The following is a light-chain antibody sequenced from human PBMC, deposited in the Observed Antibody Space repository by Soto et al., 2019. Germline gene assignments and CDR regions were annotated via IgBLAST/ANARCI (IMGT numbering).Light chain of an antibody. CDR1: QSLLDSDDGNTY. CDR3: QQYYSTPPIT. V-gene: IGKV4-1*01. Sequence: DIVMTPTPLSLTVHPGEPASISCRSSQSLLDSDDGNTYLDWYQQKPGQPPKLLIYWASTRESGVPDRFSGSGSGTDFTLTISSLQAEDVAVYYCQQYYSTPPITFGQGTRLEIK. CDR2: WAS. J-gene: IGKJ5*01.